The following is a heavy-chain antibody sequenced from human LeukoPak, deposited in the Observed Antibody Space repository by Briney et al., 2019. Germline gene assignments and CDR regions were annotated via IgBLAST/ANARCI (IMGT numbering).Heavy chain of an antibody. Sequence: SETLSLTCTVSGGSISSGGYYWSWIRQHPGKGLEWIGYIYYSGSTYYNPSLKSRVTISVDTSKNQFSLKLSSVTAADTAVYYCARGGDSSSWYYWFDPWGQGTLVTVSS. J-gene: IGHJ5*02. V-gene: IGHV4-31*03. CDR1: GGSISSGGYY. CDR3: ARGGDSSSWYYWFDP. CDR2: IYYSGST. D-gene: IGHD6-13*01.